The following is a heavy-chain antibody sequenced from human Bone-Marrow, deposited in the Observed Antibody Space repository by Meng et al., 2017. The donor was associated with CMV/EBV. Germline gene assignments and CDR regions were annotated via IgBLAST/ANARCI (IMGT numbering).Heavy chain of an antibody. CDR2: ISASGASA. CDR3: AKDRVTADTNYYGMDV. V-gene: IGHV3-23*01. J-gene: IGHJ6*02. CDR1: GFTFSSYV. Sequence: GESLKISCGASGFTFSSYVMTWVRQAPGKGLEWVSTISASGASAYYADSVRGRFTISRDNSKNTLHLQINGLRAEDTALYYCAKDRVTADTNYYGMDVWGQGTTVTVSS. D-gene: IGHD2-2*01.